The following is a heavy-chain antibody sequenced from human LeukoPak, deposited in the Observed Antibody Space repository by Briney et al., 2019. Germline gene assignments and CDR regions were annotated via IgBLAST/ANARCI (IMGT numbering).Heavy chain of an antibody. V-gene: IGHV3-53*05. J-gene: IGHJ4*01. CDR2: IYSGGST. CDR3: ARGVGETLSGWTLDY. CDR1: GFTVSSNY. Sequence: AGGSLRLSCAASGFTVSSNYMSWVRQAPGKGLEWVSVIYSGGSTYYADSVKGRFTISRDNSRNTLYMKMNSLRVEDTAVYYCARGVGETLSGWTLDYWGHGTLVAVSS. D-gene: IGHD6-19*01.